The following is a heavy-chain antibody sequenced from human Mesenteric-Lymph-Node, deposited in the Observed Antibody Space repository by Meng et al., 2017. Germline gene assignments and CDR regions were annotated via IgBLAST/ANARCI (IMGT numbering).Heavy chain of an antibody. V-gene: IGHV3-73*01. CDR3: TSLRREQQQVLRNC. D-gene: IGHD6-13*01. CDR1: GLTFSDSY. J-gene: IGHJ4*02. Sequence: GGSLRLSCAASGLTFSDSYMHWVRQASGKGLEWVGRIGRKADSYATAYAASVKGRFTVSREDTKNTAYLHMDSLETEDTAVYYYTSLRREQQQVLRNCWGQGTLVTVSS. CDR2: IGRKADSYAT.